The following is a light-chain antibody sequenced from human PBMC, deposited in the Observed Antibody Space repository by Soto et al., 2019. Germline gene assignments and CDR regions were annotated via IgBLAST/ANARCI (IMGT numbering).Light chain of an antibody. CDR2: DAS. CDR1: QNINRW. V-gene: IGKV1-5*01. J-gene: IGKJ1*01. Sequence: DIQMTQSPSTLSASVGDRVTITCRASQNINRWLAWYQQKPGKAPMLLIYDASTLQTGAPSRFSGSGSGTEFPLTISSLHPDDFANYYCQQYSRRWTFGQGTKVDIK. CDR3: QQYSRRWT.